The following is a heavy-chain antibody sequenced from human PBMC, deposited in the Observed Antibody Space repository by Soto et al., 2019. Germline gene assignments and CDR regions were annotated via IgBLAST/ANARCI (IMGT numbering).Heavy chain of an antibody. Sequence: EVQLLESGGGLVQPGGSLRLSCAASGFTFSSYAMSWVRQAPGKGLEWVSAISGSGGSKYYADSVKGRFTISRDNSKNTLYLQMNSLRAEDTAVYYCARAYYYDGSGDYWGQGTLVTVSS. J-gene: IGHJ4*02. CDR2: ISGSGGSK. D-gene: IGHD3-22*01. V-gene: IGHV3-23*01. CDR1: GFTFSSYA. CDR3: ARAYYYDGSGDY.